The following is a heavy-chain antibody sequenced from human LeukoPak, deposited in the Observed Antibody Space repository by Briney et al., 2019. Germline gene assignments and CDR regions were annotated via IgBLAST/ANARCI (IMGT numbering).Heavy chain of an antibody. V-gene: IGHV4-4*07. CDR3: ARDSGTTGEVKFDP. CDR1: GGSISSSNW. CDR2: IYNSGST. D-gene: IGHD3-10*01. J-gene: IGHJ5*02. Sequence: SETLSLTCAVSGGSISSSNWWSWIRQPAGKGLEWIGRIYNSGSTTYNPSLKSRVTMSVDTSKNQFSLKLSSVTAADTAVYYCARDSGTTGEVKFDPWGQGTLVTVSS.